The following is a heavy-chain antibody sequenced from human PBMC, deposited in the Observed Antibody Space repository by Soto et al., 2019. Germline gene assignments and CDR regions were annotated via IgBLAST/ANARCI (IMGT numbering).Heavy chain of an antibody. J-gene: IGHJ4*02. V-gene: IGHV3-74*01. CDR3: ASDYQAGTLNY. CDR2: INSDGSDI. CDR1: GFTFRNYW. Sequence: EVQLVESGGGLVQPGGSLRLACTVSGFTFRNYWMHWVRQAPGKGLVWVSRINSDGSDISYGDSVKGRFTIYRDNAQNTVELEMVNVRDEEAAVYYCASDYQAGTLNYRGQRTKVTVSS. D-gene: IGHD6-13*01.